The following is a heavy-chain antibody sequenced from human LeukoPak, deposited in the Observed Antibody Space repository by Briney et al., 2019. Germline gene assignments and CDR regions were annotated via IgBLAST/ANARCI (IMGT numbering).Heavy chain of an antibody. CDR2: IIPIFGTA. Sequence: SVKVSCKASGGTFSSYAISWVRQAPGQGLEWMGGIIPIFGTANYAQKFQGRVTITTDESTSTAYMELSSLRSEGTAVYYCARGYCSSTSCYTWLWFDPWGQGTLVTVSS. CDR1: GGTFSSYA. CDR3: ARGYCSSTSCYTWLWFDP. J-gene: IGHJ5*02. V-gene: IGHV1-69*05. D-gene: IGHD2-2*02.